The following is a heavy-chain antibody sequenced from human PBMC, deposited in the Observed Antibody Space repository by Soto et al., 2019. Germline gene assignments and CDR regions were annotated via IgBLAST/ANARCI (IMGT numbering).Heavy chain of an antibody. D-gene: IGHD3-22*01. J-gene: IGHJ4*02. CDR2: ISYSGST. CDR1: GGSISSGGYY. V-gene: IGHV4-31*03. CDR3: ARDALSRDSI. Sequence: SETLSLTCTVSGGSISSGGYYWSWIRQHPGKGLEWIGYISYSGSTYYNPSLESRVTISVDTSKNQFSLKLSSVTAADTAVYYCARDALSRDSIWGQGALVTVSS.